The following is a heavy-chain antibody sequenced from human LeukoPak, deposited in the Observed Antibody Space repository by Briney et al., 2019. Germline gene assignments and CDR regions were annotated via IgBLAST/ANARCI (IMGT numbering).Heavy chain of an antibody. D-gene: IGHD2-21*02. Sequence: GGSLTLSCAASGITVGSDYMSWVRQAPGKGLEWVSVIYSSGSTYYADSVKGRFTISRDNSKSTLYLQMSSLRPEDTAVYYCARGGGAYCGGDCYRNFDYWGQGTLVTVSS. CDR1: GITVGSDY. CDR2: IYSSGST. J-gene: IGHJ4*02. CDR3: ARGGGAYCGGDCYRNFDY. V-gene: IGHV3-66*02.